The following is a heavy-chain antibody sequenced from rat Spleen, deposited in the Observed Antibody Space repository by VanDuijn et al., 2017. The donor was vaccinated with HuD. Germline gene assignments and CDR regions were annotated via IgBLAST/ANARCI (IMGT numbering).Heavy chain of an antibody. V-gene: IGHV5-25*01. Sequence: EVQLVESGGGLVQPGRSLKLSCAASGFTFTDYYMAWVRQAPTKGLEWVASISTGGGDTYYRDSVKGRFTISRDNAENTVYLQMNSLRSEETATYYCAKDKVGWYVMDAWGQGASVTVSS. CDR3: AKDKVGWYVMDA. D-gene: IGHD1-12*02. J-gene: IGHJ4*01. CDR1: GFTFTDYY. CDR2: ISTGGGDT.